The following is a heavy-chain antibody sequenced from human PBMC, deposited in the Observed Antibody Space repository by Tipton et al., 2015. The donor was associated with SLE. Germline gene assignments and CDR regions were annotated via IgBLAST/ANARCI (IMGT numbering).Heavy chain of an antibody. V-gene: IGHV4-31*03. J-gene: IGHJ4*02. D-gene: IGHD4-23*01. CDR2: IYYSGNT. Sequence: TLSLTCSVSGGSIRDYPYRWAWIRQSPGKGLEWIGYIYYSGNTYYNPSLGSRLTISVDTSKDQFSLRLTSVTAADTAVYYCARDDDYGGNSGFDYWGQGTLVTVSS. CDR1: GGSIRDYPYR. CDR3: ARDDDYGGNSGFDY.